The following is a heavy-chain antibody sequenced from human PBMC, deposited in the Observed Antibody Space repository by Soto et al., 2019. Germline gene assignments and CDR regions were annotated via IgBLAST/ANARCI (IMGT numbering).Heavy chain of an antibody. CDR1: GFTFSDYY. J-gene: IGHJ6*02. Sequence: QVQLVESGGGLVKPGGSLRLSCEASGFTFSDYYMSWIRQVPGKGLEWVSYISIGGTPIYYADSVKGRFTISRDNAQNSLYLHMTSLTAEDTALYYCVRGPEELVYYNGIDVWGQVTTVTVS. CDR2: ISIGGTPI. D-gene: IGHD3-10*01. V-gene: IGHV3-11*01. CDR3: VRGPEELVYYNGIDV.